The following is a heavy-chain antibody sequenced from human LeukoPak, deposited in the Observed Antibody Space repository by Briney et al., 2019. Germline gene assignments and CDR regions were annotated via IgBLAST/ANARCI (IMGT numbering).Heavy chain of an antibody. CDR2: ISWDGGGT. J-gene: IGHJ4*02. Sequence: GGSLRLSCAASGFTVSSNYMSWVRQAPGKGLEWVSLISWDGGGTYYADSVKGRFTISRDNSKNSLYLQMNSLRAEDTALYYCAKDRSYGGNSGVGYYFDYWGQGTLVTVSS. V-gene: IGHV3-43D*03. D-gene: IGHD4-23*01. CDR3: AKDRSYGGNSGVGYYFDY. CDR1: GFTVSSNY.